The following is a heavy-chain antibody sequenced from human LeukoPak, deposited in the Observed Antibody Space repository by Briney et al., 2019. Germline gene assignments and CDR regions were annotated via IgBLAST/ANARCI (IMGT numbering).Heavy chain of an antibody. J-gene: IGHJ4*02. D-gene: IGHD2-21*02. Sequence: SETLSLTCTVSGGSISSYYWSWIRQPPGKGLEWIGYIYYSGSTNYNPSLKSRVTISVDTSKNQFSLRLNSVTAADTAVYYCGRDCGGDCYKGGFDYWGQGTLVTVSS. CDR2: IYYSGST. CDR1: GGSISSYY. V-gene: IGHV4-59*01. CDR3: GRDCGGDCYKGGFDY.